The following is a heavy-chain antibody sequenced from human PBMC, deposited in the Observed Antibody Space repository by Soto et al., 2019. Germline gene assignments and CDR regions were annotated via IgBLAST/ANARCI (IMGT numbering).Heavy chain of an antibody. Sequence: PGGSLRLSCAASGFTFSYYGMHWVRQAPGKGLEWVAIIWYDESNKYYADSVTGRFTISRDNSNNMVYLQMNSLRAEDTAVYYCAKGGFNAAMDVWGQGTTVTVSS. V-gene: IGHV3-30*02. D-gene: IGHD1-26*01. J-gene: IGHJ6*02. CDR1: GFTFSYYG. CDR2: IWYDESNK. CDR3: AKGGFNAAMDV.